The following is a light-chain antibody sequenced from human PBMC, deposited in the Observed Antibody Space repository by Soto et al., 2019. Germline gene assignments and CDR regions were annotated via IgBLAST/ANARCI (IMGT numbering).Light chain of an antibody. J-gene: IGLJ3*02. CDR3: ETWDSNTHTV. CDR2: LEGSGSY. CDR1: SGHSSYI. Sequence: QLVLTQSSSASASLGSSVKLTCTLSSGHSSYIIAWHQQQPGKAPRYLMKLEGSGSYNKGSGVPDRFSGSSSGADRYLTISNLQSEDEADYSCETWDSNTHTVFGGGTKLTVL. V-gene: IGLV4-60*03.